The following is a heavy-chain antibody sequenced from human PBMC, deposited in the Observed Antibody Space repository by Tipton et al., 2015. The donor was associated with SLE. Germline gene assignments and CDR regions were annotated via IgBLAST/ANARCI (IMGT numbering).Heavy chain of an antibody. CDR3: ARDPHHGAAVY. D-gene: IGHD1-26*01. V-gene: IGHV3-7*01. J-gene: IGHJ4*02. CDR2: MNQDGSAR. CDR1: GFTFSRNW. Sequence: GSLRISCTDSGFTFSRNWMSWFRQAPAKGMEWVADMNQDGSARFYVDSVKGRFTISRDNAKSTLYLHMNSLRADDTGLYYCARDPHHGAAVYWGQGTLVTVAS.